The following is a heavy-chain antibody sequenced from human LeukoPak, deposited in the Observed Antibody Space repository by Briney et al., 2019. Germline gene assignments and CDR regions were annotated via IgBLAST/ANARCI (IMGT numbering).Heavy chain of an antibody. V-gene: IGHV4-34*01. CDR2: INHSGST. J-gene: IGHJ4*02. Sequence: KTSETLSPTCAVYGGSFSGYYWSWIRQPPGKGLEWIGEINHSGSTNYNPSLKSRVTISVDTSKNQFSLKLSSVTAADTAVYYCARGLLYSSNQFDYWGQGTLVTVSS. CDR1: GGSFSGYY. D-gene: IGHD6-13*01. CDR3: ARGLLYSSNQFDY.